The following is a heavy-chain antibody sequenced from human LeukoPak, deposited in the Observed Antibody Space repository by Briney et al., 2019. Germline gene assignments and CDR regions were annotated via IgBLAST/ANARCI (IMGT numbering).Heavy chain of an antibody. V-gene: IGHV4-61*01. D-gene: IGHD6-19*01. CDR2: VYHTGST. Sequence: PSETLSLTCTVSGDPVSRGSYYWSWIRQPPGKELEWIGYVYHTGSTNYNPSLKSRVTISVDTSKNEFSLKMTSVTAADTAVYYCARGSASGWYSRYDPWGQGTLVTVSS. J-gene: IGHJ5*02. CDR1: GDPVSRGSYY. CDR3: ARGSASGWYSRYDP.